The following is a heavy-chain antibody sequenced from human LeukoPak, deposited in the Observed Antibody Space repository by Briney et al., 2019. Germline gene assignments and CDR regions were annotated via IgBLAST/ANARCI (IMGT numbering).Heavy chain of an antibody. CDR2: INHSGST. Sequence: SETLSLTCAVYGGSFSGYYWSWIRQPPGKGLEWIGEINHSGSTNYNPSLKSRVTISVDTSENQFSLKLSSVTAADTAVYYCARLGYTYYYYMDVWGKGTTVTVSS. V-gene: IGHV4-34*01. CDR1: GGSFSGYY. CDR3: ARLGYTYYYYMDV. D-gene: IGHD2-2*02. J-gene: IGHJ6*03.